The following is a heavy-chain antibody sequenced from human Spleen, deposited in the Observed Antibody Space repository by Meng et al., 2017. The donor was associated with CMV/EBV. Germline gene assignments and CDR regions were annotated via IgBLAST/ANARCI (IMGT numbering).Heavy chain of an antibody. CDR1: GFTFSSYA. Sequence: GESLKISCAASGFTFSSYAMTWVRQAPGKGLEWVSVIYSGGSTYYADSVKGRFTISRDNSKNTLYLQMNSLRAEDTAVYYCARGPVHPFDYWGQGTLVTVSS. D-gene: IGHD1-1*01. J-gene: IGHJ4*02. CDR2: IYSGGST. V-gene: IGHV3-66*02. CDR3: ARGPVHPFDY.